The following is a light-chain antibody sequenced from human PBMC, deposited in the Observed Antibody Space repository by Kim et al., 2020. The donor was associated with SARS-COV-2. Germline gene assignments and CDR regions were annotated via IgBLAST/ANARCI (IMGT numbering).Light chain of an antibody. J-gene: IGKJ4*01. CDR3: QRYGSSPLT. CDR1: QSVSSSY. CDR2: GAP. Sequence: CPGERATLSCRASQSVSSSYIAWYQQKPGPAPRVLIYGAPSGAPRIPDRCSGSGSGTDFTLTISRQEPEDFAVYYCQRYGSSPLTFVGGTKVEIK. V-gene: IGKV3-20*01.